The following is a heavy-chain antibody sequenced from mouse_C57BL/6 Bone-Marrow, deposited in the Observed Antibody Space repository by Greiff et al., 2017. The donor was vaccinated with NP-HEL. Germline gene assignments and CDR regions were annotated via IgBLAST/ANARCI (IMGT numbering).Heavy chain of an antibody. V-gene: IGHV5-15*01. CDR2: ISNLAYSI. CDR3: ARLDYGLDY. Sequence: EVQLVESGGGLVQPGGSLKLSCAASGFTFSDYGIAWVRQAPRQGPEWVAFISNLAYSIYYADTVTGRFTISRENAKNTLYLEMSSLRSEDTAMYYCARLDYGLDYWGQGTTLTVSS. CDR1: GFTFSDYG. J-gene: IGHJ2*01. D-gene: IGHD2-4*01.